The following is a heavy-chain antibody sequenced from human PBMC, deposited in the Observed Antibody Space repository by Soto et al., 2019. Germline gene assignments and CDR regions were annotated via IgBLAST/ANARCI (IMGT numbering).Heavy chain of an antibody. D-gene: IGHD1-20*01. CDR1: GFTFSSYA. J-gene: IGHJ4*02. V-gene: IGHV3-30-3*01. CDR3: ARVVYYYFDY. CDR2: ISYDGSNK. Sequence: SLRLSCAASGFTFSSYAMHWVRQAPGKGLEWVAVISYDGSNKYYADSVKGRFTIPRDNSKNTLYLQMNSLRAEDTAVYYCARVVYYYFDYWGQGTLVTVSS.